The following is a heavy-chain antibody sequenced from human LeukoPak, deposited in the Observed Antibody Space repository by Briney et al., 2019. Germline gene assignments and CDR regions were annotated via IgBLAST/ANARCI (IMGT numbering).Heavy chain of an antibody. J-gene: IGHJ3*02. Sequence: GGSLRLSCAASGLTFSNYWMSWVRQAPGKGLEWVANINQDGSDKFYVDSVNGRFTISRDNSKNSLYLQMNSLKTEDTAVYYCTTDLYLEWLFYDAFDIWGQGTMVTVPS. V-gene: IGHV3-7*03. CDR2: INQDGSDK. D-gene: IGHD3-3*01. CDR1: GLTFSNYW. CDR3: TTDLYLEWLFYDAFDI.